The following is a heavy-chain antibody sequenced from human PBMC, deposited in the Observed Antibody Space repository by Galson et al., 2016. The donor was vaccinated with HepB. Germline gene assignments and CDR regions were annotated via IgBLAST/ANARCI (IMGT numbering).Heavy chain of an antibody. CDR2: IIPIFGTP. D-gene: IGHD1-14*01. V-gene: IGHV1-69*06. CDR3: ARGTTFGYYYMDV. Sequence: SVKVSCKASGGPFSSSAISWVRQAPGQGLEWMGGIIPIFGTPNYAQKSQGRVTITADISTSTAYMELSSLRSQDTAVYSCARGTTFGYYYMDVWGKGTTVTVSS. J-gene: IGHJ6*03. CDR1: GGPFSSSA.